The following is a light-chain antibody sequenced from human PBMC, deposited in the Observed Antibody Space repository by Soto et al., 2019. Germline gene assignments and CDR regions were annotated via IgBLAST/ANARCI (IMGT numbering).Light chain of an antibody. J-gene: IGLJ1*01. CDR1: SSDVGGYNY. V-gene: IGLV2-14*01. Sequence: QSVLTQPASVSGSPGQSITISCTGTSSDVGGYNYVSWYQQHPGKAPKLMIYDVSNRPSGVSNRFSGSKSGNTASLTISGLQAEDEADYYCSSYTSCGTLVVFGTGTKLTVL. CDR3: SSYTSCGTLVV. CDR2: DVS.